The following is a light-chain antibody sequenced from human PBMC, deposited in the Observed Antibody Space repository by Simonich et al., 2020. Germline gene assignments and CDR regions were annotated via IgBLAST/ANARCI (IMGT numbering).Light chain of an antibody. CDR1: QSVLYSSNNKIY. CDR2: WAS. V-gene: IGKV4-1*01. J-gene: IGKJ3*01. Sequence: DIVMTQSPDSLAVSLGERATINCKSSQSVLYSSNNKIYLAWYQQKPGQPPKLIIYWASTRESGVPDRFSGSGSGTDFTLTISSLQAEDVAVYYCQQYYSTPFTFGPGTKVDIK. CDR3: QQYYSTPFT.